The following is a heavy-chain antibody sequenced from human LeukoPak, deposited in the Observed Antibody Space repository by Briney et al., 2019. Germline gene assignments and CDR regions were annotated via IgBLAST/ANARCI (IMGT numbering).Heavy chain of an antibody. V-gene: IGHV3-48*01. CDR3: ARSYGSGTYQTDY. CDR1: GFTLSGYN. Sequence: GGSLRLSCAASGFTLSGYNMNWVRQAPGKGLDWVSYISSTGNTIYYADSVKGRFTISRDNSKNTLFLQMDSLGAEDTAVYYCARSYGSGTYQTDYWGQGTLVTVSS. D-gene: IGHD3-10*01. CDR2: ISSTGNTI. J-gene: IGHJ4*02.